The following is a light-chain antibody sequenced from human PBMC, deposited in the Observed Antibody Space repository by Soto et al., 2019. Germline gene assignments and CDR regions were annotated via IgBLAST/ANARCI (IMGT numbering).Light chain of an antibody. Sequence: QSALTQPASASGSLGQSITISCTGTSRDVGNYNYVSWYQHHTGRAPKLVIYDVNNRPAGISNRFSGSKSDNTASLIIFGLQAEDEADYYCSSYTSSSNLIFGGGTQLTVL. CDR1: SRDVGNYNY. V-gene: IGLV2-14*03. CDR2: DVN. CDR3: SSYTSSSNLI. J-gene: IGLJ2*01.